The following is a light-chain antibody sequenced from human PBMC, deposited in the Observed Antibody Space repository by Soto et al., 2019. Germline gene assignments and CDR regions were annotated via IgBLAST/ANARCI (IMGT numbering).Light chain of an antibody. CDR3: AAWDDSLNGVV. J-gene: IGLJ2*01. CDR1: RSNIGSYT. Sequence: QLVLTQPPSASGTPGQRVTISCSGSRSNIGSYTVNWYQQVPGTAPKLLMYNNNQRPSGVPDRFSGSKSGTSASLAISGLQSEDEADYYCAAWDDSLNGVVFGGGTKLTVL. V-gene: IGLV1-44*01. CDR2: NNN.